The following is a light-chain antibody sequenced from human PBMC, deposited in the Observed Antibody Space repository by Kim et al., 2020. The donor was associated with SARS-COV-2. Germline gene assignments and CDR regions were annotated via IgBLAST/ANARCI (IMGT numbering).Light chain of an antibody. J-gene: IGLJ3*02. CDR2: DVS. CDR1: SSDVGGYNY. V-gene: IGLV2-14*01. CDR3: SSYTSSSTWV. Sequence: QSALTQPASVSGSPGQSITISCTGTSSDVGGYNYVSWYQQHPGKAPKLMVYDVSQRPSRVSNRFSGSKSGNTASLTISGLQAEDEADYYCSSYTSSSTWVFGGGTQLTVL.